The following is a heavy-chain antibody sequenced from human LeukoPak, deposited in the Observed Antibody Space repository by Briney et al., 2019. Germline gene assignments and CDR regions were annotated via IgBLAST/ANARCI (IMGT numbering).Heavy chain of an antibody. Sequence: ASVKVSCTASGYTFTSHGISWVRQAPGQGLEWMGWISAYNGNTNYAQKLQGRVTMTTDTSTSTAYMELRSLRSDDTAVYYCARYEGSGWYYYYGMDVWGQGTTVTVSS. D-gene: IGHD6-19*01. CDR2: ISAYNGNT. V-gene: IGHV1-18*01. CDR1: GYTFTSHG. CDR3: ARYEGSGWYYYYGMDV. J-gene: IGHJ6*02.